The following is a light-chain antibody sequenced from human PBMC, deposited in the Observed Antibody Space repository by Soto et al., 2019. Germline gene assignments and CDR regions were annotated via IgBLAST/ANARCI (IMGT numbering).Light chain of an antibody. CDR2: AAS. J-gene: IGKJ2*01. V-gene: IGKV1-39*01. CDR1: QTISTY. CDR3: QKSSSIPYT. Sequence: DIQMTQSPSSLSASVGDRVTITCRASQTISTYLNWYQQNPGKAPKFLIYAASNLQNGVPSRFSGSGSGTDFTLTISSLQPEDFATYYCQKSSSIPYTFGQGTKLEIK.